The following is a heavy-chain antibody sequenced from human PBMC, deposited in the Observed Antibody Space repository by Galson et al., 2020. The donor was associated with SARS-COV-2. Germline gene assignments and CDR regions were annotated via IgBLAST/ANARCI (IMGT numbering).Heavy chain of an antibody. CDR2: TSDDGSNK. CDR1: GFTFSTYG. CDR3: AREEECSTTNCYVGPFDH. V-gene: IGHV3-30*03. J-gene: IGHJ4*02. Sequence: GGSLRLSCTASGFTFSTYGMHWVRQAPGKGLEWVAVTSDDGSNKNYADSVRARFSISRDNSNNKLYLDMNSLRPDDTAVYYCAREEECSTTNCYVGPFDHWGQGTLVTVSS. D-gene: IGHD2-2*01.